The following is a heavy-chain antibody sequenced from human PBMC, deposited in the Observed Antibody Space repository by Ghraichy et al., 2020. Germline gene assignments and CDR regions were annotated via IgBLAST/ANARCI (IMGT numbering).Heavy chain of an antibody. D-gene: IGHD1-7*01. J-gene: IGHJ6*03. CDR3: ARVGITGTMSYYYYVDV. CDR1: GGSISSYY. V-gene: IGHV4-59*01. Sequence: SETLSLTCTVSGGSISSYYCSWSRHRQGKGLERIGYIYYSGSTNYNPSLKSRVTISVDTSKNQFSLKMRSVTAADTAVYYCARVGITGTMSYYYYVDVWGTGST. CDR2: IYYSGST.